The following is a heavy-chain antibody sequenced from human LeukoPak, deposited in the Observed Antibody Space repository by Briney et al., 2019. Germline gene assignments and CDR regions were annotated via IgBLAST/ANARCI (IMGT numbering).Heavy chain of an antibody. CDR2: INPSGGST. V-gene: IGHV1-46*01. Sequence: ASVKVSCKASGYTFTTSGINWVRQAPGQGLEWMGIINPSGGSTSYAQKFQGRVTMTRDTSTSTVYMELSSLRSEDTAVYYRARGGPPYYYDSSGYHPDWGQGTLVTVSS. CDR1: GYTFTTSG. J-gene: IGHJ4*02. CDR3: ARGGPPYYYDSSGYHPD. D-gene: IGHD3-22*01.